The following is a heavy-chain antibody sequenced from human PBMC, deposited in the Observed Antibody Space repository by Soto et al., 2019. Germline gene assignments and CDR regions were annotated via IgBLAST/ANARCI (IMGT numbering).Heavy chain of an antibody. CDR1: GFTFSSYA. J-gene: IGHJ4*02. D-gene: IGHD5-12*01. CDR3: AREGDIVATMCFDY. CDR2: ISYDGSNK. V-gene: IGHV3-30-3*01. Sequence: QVQLVESGGGVVQPGRSLRLSCAASGFTFSSYAMHWVRQAPGKGLEWVAVISYDGSNKYYADSVKGRFTISRDNSKNTLYLQMNSLRAEDTAVYYCAREGDIVATMCFDYWGQGTLVTVSS.